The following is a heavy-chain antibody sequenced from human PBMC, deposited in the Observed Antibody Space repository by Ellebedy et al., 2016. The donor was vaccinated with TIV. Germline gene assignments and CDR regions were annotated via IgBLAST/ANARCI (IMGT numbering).Heavy chain of an antibody. CDR3: AKNRTPIRQGDNY. Sequence: MPGGSLRLSCTASGYPFSTNYPCACLRPPRGKGLEWITSIHHSGTTYYNPALKSRLTISMDTSKNQFSLQLTSVTAADTAVYCCAKNRTPIRQGDNYWGQGTLVTVSS. D-gene: IGHD2-21*01. CDR1: GYPFSTNYP. V-gene: IGHV4-38-2*02. CDR2: IHHSGTT. J-gene: IGHJ4*02.